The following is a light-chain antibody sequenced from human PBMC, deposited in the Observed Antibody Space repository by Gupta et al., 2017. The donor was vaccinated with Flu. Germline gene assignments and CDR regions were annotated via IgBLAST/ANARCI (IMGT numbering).Light chain of an antibody. CDR3: QQYDNLPPFT. Sequence: SPSSLSASVGDRVTITCQASQDISNYLNWYQQKPGKAPKILIYAASNLETGVPSRFSGSGSGTDFTLTISSLQPEDIATYYCQQYDNLPPFTFGPGTKVDIK. CDR1: QDISNY. J-gene: IGKJ3*01. V-gene: IGKV1-33*01. CDR2: AAS.